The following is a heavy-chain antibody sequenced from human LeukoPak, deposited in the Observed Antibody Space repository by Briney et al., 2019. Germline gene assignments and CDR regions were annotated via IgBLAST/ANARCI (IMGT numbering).Heavy chain of an antibody. CDR2: MNQDGSEK. V-gene: IGHV3-7*04. Sequence: GGSLRLSCAVSGFPFSTFWMSWVRQAPGKGLEWEANMNQDGSEKYYVDSVRGRFAISRDNAENSLYLQMNSLRPEDTAMYYCTGETYYFDHWGQGALVTVSS. CDR3: TGETYYFDH. CDR1: GFPFSTFW. J-gene: IGHJ4*02.